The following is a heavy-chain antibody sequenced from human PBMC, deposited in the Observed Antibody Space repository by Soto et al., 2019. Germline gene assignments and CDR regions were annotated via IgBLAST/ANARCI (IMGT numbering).Heavy chain of an antibody. J-gene: IGHJ6*02. Sequence: PGEPLRLKWGASGFSPSNYRKSWVLQAPGKGLEWVGRIKSKTDGGTTDYAAPVKGRFTTSRDDSKNTLYLQMNSLKTEDTAVYYCTTGSQYCSGGSCYSLFYYYYGMDVWGQGTTVTVSS. CDR1: GFSPSNYR. D-gene: IGHD2-15*01. CDR3: TTGSQYCSGGSCYSLFYYYYGMDV. V-gene: IGHV3-15*01. CDR2: IKSKTDGGTT.